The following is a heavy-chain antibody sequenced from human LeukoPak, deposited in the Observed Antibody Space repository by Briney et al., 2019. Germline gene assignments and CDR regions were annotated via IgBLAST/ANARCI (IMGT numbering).Heavy chain of an antibody. CDR2: IRYDGSNK. D-gene: IGHD1-20*01. J-gene: IGHJ5*02. CDR3: AKTGVTGTTYSWFDP. Sequence: GGSLRLFCAASGFTFSSYGMHWVRQAPGKGPEWVAFIRYDGSNKYYADSVKGRFTISRDNSKNTLYLQMNSLRAEDTAVYYCAKTGVTGTTYSWFDPWGQGTLVTVSS. V-gene: IGHV3-30*02. CDR1: GFTFSSYG.